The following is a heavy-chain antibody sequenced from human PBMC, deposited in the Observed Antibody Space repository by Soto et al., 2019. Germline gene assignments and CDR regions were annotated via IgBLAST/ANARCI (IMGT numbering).Heavy chain of an antibody. V-gene: IGHV3-23*05. D-gene: IGHD3-16*01. Sequence: EVQLLDSGGGLVHPGGSLRLSCAASGFSFSSGDAMSWVRQAPGKGLEWVSTIDDGGSGTFYADSVKGRFTISRDNSKNTLWLQMNSLGADDTARYFCVKARYVSHRGYFDYWGQGTLVTVSS. CDR3: VKARYVSHRGYFDY. CDR1: GFSFSSGDA. J-gene: IGHJ4*02. CDR2: IDDGGSGT.